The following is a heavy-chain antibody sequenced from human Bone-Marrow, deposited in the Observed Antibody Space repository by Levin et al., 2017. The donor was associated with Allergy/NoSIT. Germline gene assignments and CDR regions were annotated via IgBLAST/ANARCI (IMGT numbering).Heavy chain of an antibody. CDR2: IYYSGST. J-gene: IGHJ6*02. Sequence: SETLSLTCTVSGGSISSSSYYWGWIRQPPGKGLEWIGSIYYSGSTYYNPSLKSRVTISVDTSKNQFSLKLSSVTAADTAVYYCATATRGYSYGSAHYGMDVWGQGTTVTVSS. D-gene: IGHD5-18*01. CDR1: GGSISSSSYY. V-gene: IGHV4-39*07. CDR3: ATATRGYSYGSAHYGMDV.